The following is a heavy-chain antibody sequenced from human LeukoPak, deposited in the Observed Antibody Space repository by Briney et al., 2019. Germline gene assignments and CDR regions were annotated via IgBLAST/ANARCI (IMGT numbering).Heavy chain of an antibody. CDR1: GGSLSGYY. J-gene: IGHJ4*02. V-gene: IGHV4-59*01. CDR3: ARCDSVTALDY. Sequence: SETLSLTCTVSGGSLSGYYWSWIRQPPGKRLEWIGYVYSSEITNYNPSLKSRVTLSVDTSENQFSLRLSSVTAADTAVYYCARCDSVTALDYWGQGTLVSVSS. D-gene: IGHD5-18*01. CDR2: VYSSEIT.